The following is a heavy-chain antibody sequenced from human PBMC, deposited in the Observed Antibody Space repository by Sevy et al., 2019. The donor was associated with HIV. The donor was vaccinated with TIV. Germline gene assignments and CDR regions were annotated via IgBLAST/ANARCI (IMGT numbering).Heavy chain of an antibody. J-gene: IGHJ4*02. V-gene: IGHV3-74*01. CDR3: ARDTSYSTSS. CDR1: GFTFSNHW. CDR2: INSDGTTT. Sequence: GGSLRLSCSASGFTFSNHWIHWVRQVPGKGLVWVSYINSDGTTTTYADSVKGRFTISRDNAKNTLYLQMNSLGAEDTAVYYCARDTSYSTSSWGQGTLVTVSS. D-gene: IGHD2-2*01.